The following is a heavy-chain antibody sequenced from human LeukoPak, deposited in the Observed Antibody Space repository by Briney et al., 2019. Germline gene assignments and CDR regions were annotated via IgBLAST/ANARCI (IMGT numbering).Heavy chain of an antibody. CDR3: ASGAYCGGDCYSGAFDI. CDR2: IYLGDSET. V-gene: IGHV5-51*01. D-gene: IGHD2-21*02. Sequence: GESLKISCKGSGYSFTNYWIGWVRPMPVKGLEWMGIIYLGDSETRYSPSFQGQVTIPADKSISTAYLQWRSLEASDTAMYYCASGAYCGGDCYSGAFDIWGQGTMVTVSS. J-gene: IGHJ3*02. CDR1: GYSFTNYW.